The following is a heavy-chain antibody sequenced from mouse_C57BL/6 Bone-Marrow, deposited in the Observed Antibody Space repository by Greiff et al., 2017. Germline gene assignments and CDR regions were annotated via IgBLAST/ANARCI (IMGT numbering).Heavy chain of an antibody. D-gene: IGHD1-2*01. CDR3: ASPLRPYWYFDV. J-gene: IGHJ1*03. CDR2: IDPTGSYT. CDR1: GYTFTSYW. Sequence: QVQLQQPGAELVKPGASVKLSCKASGYTFTSYWMQWVKQRPGQGLEWIGEIDPTGSYTNYNQKFKGKATLTVDTSYSTAYMQLSSLTSEDSAVYCCASPLRPYWYFDVWGTGTTVAVTS. V-gene: IGHV1-50*01.